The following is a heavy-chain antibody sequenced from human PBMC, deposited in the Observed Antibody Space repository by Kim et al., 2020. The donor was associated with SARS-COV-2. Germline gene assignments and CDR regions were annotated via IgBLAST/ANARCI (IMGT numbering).Heavy chain of an antibody. J-gene: IGHJ3*02. CDR2: IYSSGST. D-gene: IGHD1-26*01. Sequence: SETLSLTCTVSGGSISSYYWNWIRQPPGKGLEWIGFIYSSGSTNYNPSLKSRVTISVDTSKNQFSLTLTSVTAADTAVYYCARPKLVGATTGPVDIWGQG. CDR1: GGSISSYY. CDR3: ARPKLVGATTGPVDI. V-gene: IGHV4-59*08.